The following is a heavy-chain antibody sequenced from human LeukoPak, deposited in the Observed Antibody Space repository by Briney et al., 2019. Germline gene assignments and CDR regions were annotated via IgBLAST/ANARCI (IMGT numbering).Heavy chain of an antibody. Sequence: GGSLRLSCAASGFTFSSYGMHWVRQAPGKGLEWVAVIWYDGSNKYYADSVKGRFTISRDNSKNTLYLQMNSLRAEDTAVYYCARAEGAATALDYWGQGTLVTVSS. D-gene: IGHD6-13*01. V-gene: IGHV3-33*01. J-gene: IGHJ4*02. CDR2: IWYDGSNK. CDR3: ARAEGAATALDY. CDR1: GFTFSSYG.